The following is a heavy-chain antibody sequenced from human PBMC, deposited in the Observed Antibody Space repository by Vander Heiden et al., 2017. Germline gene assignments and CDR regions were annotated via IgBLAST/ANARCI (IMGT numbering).Heavy chain of an antibody. CDR2: ISWNSGSI. CDR3: AKDFMDSSSWLRSGNFQH. Sequence: EVQLVESGGGLVQPGRSLRLSCAASGFTFDDYAMHWVRQAPGKGLEWVSGISWNSGSIGYADSVKGRVTISRDNAKNSLYLQMNSLRAEETALYYCAKDFMDSSSWLRSGNFQHWCQGTLVTVSS. J-gene: IGHJ1*01. CDR1: GFTFDDYA. V-gene: IGHV3-9*01. D-gene: IGHD6-13*01.